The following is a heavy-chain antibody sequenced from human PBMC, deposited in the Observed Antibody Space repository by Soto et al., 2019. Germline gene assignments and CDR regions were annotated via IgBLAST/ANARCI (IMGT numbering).Heavy chain of an antibody. J-gene: IGHJ4*02. D-gene: IGHD1-1*01. CDR2: IFYSGGS. Sequence: QVQLQESGPGLVKPSQTLSLTCTVSGGSISSGGHYWGWIRQHPGKGLEWIGYIFYSGGSYYNPSLQGRITMSVDTSKTHFSLMLTSGTAADTAVYYCARESVVSTGTTIDSWRQGALVTVSS. CDR3: ARESVVSTGTTIDS. V-gene: IGHV4-31*03. CDR1: GGSISSGGHY.